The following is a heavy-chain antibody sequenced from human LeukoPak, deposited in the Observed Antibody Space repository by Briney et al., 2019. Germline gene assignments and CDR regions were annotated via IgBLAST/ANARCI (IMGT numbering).Heavy chain of an antibody. CDR1: GFTFSSYS. V-gene: IGHV3-21*01. CDR2: ISSSSSCI. CDR3: ARTSIVGAYIFDY. J-gene: IGHJ4*02. Sequence: GGSLRLSCAASGFTFSSYSMNWVRQAPGKGLEWVSSISSSSSCIYYADSVKGRFTISRDNAKNSLYLQMNSLRAEDTAVYYCARTSIVGAYIFDYWGQGTLVTVSS. D-gene: IGHD1-26*01.